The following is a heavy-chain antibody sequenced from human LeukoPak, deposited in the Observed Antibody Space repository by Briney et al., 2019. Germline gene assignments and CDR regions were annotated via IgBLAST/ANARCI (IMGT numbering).Heavy chain of an antibody. CDR2: INQHGSEE. J-gene: IGHJ4*02. V-gene: IGHV3-7*01. D-gene: IGHD5-12*01. Sequence: PGGSLRLSCAASGFTFSNYWMSWVREAPGEGGERGAHINQHGSEEHYMHSPKARFTISRDNPKNSLSLQMNSLRAEDTALYYCVRDGGVSGYDLLDYWGQGPLVTVSS. CDR3: VRDGGVSGYDLLDY. CDR1: GFTFSNYW.